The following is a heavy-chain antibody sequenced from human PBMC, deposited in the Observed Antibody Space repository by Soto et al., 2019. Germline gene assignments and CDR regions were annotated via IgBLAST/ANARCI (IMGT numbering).Heavy chain of an antibody. V-gene: IGHV4-59*01. Sequence: SETLSLTCTVSGGSISSYYWSWIRQPPGKGLEWIGYIYYSGSTNYNPSLKSRVTISVDTSKNQFSLKLSSVTAVDTAVYYCARTWVSPLYDYWGQGTLVTVSS. CDR3: ARTWVSPLYDY. D-gene: IGHD6-13*01. CDR1: GGSISSYY. CDR2: IYYSGST. J-gene: IGHJ4*02.